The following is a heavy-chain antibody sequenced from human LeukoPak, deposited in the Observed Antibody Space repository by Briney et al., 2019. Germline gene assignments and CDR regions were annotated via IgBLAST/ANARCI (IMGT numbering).Heavy chain of an antibody. CDR1: GGSISSNY. D-gene: IGHD1-26*01. Sequence: SETLSLTCTVSGGSISSNYWSWIRQPPGKGLEWIGYIHYSGSTNYNPSPKSRVTISLDTSKNQSSLKLSSVPAADTAVYYCARHVDTVGATVHWFDPWGQGTLVTVSS. CDR2: IHYSGST. J-gene: IGHJ5*02. CDR3: ARHVDTVGATVHWFDP. V-gene: IGHV4-59*08.